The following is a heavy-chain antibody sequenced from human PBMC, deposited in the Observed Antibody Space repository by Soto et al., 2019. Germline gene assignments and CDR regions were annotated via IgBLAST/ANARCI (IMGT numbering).Heavy chain of an antibody. CDR1: GYSISSGYY. D-gene: IGHD3-10*01. CDR3: ARGPTPGDIPPYYSGMDV. Sequence: SETLSLTCAVSGYSISSGYYWGWIRQPPGMGLEWIGNIYHSGSTYYNPSLKSRVTISVDTSKNQFSLKLSSVTAADTAVYYCARGPTPGDIPPYYSGMDVWGQGTTVTVSS. V-gene: IGHV4-38-2*01. CDR2: IYHSGST. J-gene: IGHJ6*02.